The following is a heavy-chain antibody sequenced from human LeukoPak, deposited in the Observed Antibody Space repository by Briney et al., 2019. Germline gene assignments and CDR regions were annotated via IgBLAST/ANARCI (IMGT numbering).Heavy chain of an antibody. CDR1: GFTFSSYA. CDR3: AARKVRGVWFHLDY. J-gene: IGHJ4*02. D-gene: IGHD3-10*01. V-gene: IGHV3-23*01. Sequence: PGGSLRLACAASGFTFSSYAMSGVRQAPGRGLEWVSAIRGSGGSTYYADSVKGRFTISRDNSKNTLYLKMNSLRAEDTAVYYCAARKVRGVWFHLDYWGQGTLVTVSS. CDR2: IRGSGGST.